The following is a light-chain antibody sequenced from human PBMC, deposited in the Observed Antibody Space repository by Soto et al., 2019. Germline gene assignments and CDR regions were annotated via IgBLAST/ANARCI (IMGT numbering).Light chain of an antibody. CDR1: SSDVADYNY. CDR3: CSYAGSHTLYV. Sequence: QSVLTQPRSVSGSPGQSVTISCTGTSSDVADYNYVSWYQQHPGKAPKLMIFDVSKRPSGVPDRFSASKSGFTASLTISGLQAEDEADYYCCSYAGSHTLYVFGTGTKLTVL. CDR2: DVS. V-gene: IGLV2-11*01. J-gene: IGLJ1*01.